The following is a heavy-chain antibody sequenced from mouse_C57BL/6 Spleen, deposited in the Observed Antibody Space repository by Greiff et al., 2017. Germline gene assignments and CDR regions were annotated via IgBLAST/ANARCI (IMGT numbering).Heavy chain of an antibody. Sequence: QVQLQQPGAELVRPGSSVKLSCKASGYTFTSYWMDWVKQRPGQGLEWIGNIYPSDSETNYNQKFKDKATLTVDKSSSTAYMQLSSLTSEDSAVYYCARSLGRGFAYWGQGTLVTVSA. V-gene: IGHV1-61*01. CDR1: GYTFTSYW. CDR2: IYPSDSET. D-gene: IGHD4-1*01. CDR3: ARSLGRGFAY. J-gene: IGHJ3*01.